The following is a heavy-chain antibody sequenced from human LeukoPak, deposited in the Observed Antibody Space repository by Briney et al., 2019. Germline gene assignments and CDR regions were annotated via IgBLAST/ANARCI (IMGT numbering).Heavy chain of an antibody. CDR3: ARGLTYCSGGSCYFDY. D-gene: IGHD2-15*01. CDR2: INQDGSEK. V-gene: IGHV3-7*01. J-gene: IGHJ4*02. CDR1: GFTFSSYW. Sequence: GGSLRLSCAASGFTFSSYWMSCVRQAPGKGLEWVANINQDGSEKYYVDSVKGRFTISRDNAKNSLFLQMNSLRAEDTAVYYCARGLTYCSGGSCYFDYWGQRTLVTVSS.